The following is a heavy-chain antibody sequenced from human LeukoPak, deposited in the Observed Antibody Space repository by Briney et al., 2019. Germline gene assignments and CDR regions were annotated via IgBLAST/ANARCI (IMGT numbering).Heavy chain of an antibody. D-gene: IGHD3-10*01. CDR2: INPKSGGT. V-gene: IGHV1-2*02. Sequence: ASVKVSCKASGYTFSDYYIHWVRQAPGHGREWMGWINPKSGGTNYAQKFQGRVTLSRDTSISTAYMELSSLRSDDTAIYYCARGPNYYGSGRSWFDPWGQGSQVTVSS. J-gene: IGHJ5*02. CDR1: GYTFSDYY. CDR3: ARGPNYYGSGRSWFDP.